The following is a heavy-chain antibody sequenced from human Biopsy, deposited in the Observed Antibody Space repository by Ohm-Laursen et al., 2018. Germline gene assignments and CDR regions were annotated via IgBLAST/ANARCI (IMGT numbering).Heavy chain of an antibody. Sequence: SSVKVSCKISGYSFTSYYMHWVRQAPGQGLEWMGMINPSGSTTSYPQIFQGRVTMTRDTSKSTVYMELSSLRSADTAVYFCARNTGWYGDLYYFDYWGQGTLVTVSS. CDR2: INPSGSTT. D-gene: IGHD6-19*01. V-gene: IGHV1-46*01. CDR1: GYSFTSYY. J-gene: IGHJ4*02. CDR3: ARNTGWYGDLYYFDY.